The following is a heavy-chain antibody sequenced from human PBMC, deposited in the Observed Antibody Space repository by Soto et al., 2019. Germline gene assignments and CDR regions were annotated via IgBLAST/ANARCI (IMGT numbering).Heavy chain of an antibody. CDR1: GYTFPNYG. CDR2: ISPYRGNT. CDR3: ARDLDGSGSYYTDY. J-gene: IGHJ4*02. Sequence: ASVKVSCKASGYTFPNYGISWVRQAPGQGLEWMGWISPYRGNTNYAQKLQGRVTMTTDTSTSTAYMELRSLRSDDTAMYYCARDLDGSGSYYTDYWGQGTLVTVSS. V-gene: IGHV1-18*01. D-gene: IGHD3-10*01.